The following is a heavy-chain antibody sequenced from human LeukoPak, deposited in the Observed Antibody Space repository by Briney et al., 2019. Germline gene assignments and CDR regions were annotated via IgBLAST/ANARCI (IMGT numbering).Heavy chain of an antibody. Sequence: GRSLRLYCAASGFTFDDYAMHWVRQAPGKGLEWVSGISWNSGSIGYADSVKGRFTISRDNAKNSLYLQMNSLRAEDTALYYCAKDKGYSSSWPDYWGQGTLVTVSS. D-gene: IGHD6-13*01. CDR2: ISWNSGSI. CDR3: AKDKGYSSSWPDY. CDR1: GFTFDDYA. J-gene: IGHJ4*02. V-gene: IGHV3-9*01.